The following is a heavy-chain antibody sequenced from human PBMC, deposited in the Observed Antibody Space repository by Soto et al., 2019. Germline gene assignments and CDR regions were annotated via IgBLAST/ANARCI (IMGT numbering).Heavy chain of an antibody. CDR2: INAGNGDT. Sequence: ASVKVSCKASGYTFTRYAMHWVRQAPGQRLEWMGWINAGNGDTKYAQKLQGRVTMTTDTSTSTAYMELRSLRSDDTAVYYCARVASSSWYDAFDIWGQGTMVTVSS. CDR1: GYTFTRYA. J-gene: IGHJ3*02. CDR3: ARVASSSWYDAFDI. D-gene: IGHD6-13*01. V-gene: IGHV1-3*01.